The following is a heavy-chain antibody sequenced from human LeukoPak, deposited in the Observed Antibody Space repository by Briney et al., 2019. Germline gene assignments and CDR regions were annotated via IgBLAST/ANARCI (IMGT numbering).Heavy chain of an antibody. J-gene: IGHJ1*01. Sequence: GGSLRLSCAASGFSFSGYAMSWVRQAPGKGLDWVSGVSDSGVNTYYADSVKGRFTISRDNSKNTLYLQMNSLRADDTAVYYCARALSQQLIRYSQDWGQGTLVTVSS. V-gene: IGHV3-23*01. CDR3: ARALSQQLIRYSQD. CDR2: VSDSGVNT. D-gene: IGHD1-1*01. CDR1: GFSFSGYA.